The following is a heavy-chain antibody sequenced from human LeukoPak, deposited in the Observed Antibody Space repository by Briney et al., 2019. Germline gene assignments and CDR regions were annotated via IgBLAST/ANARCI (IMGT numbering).Heavy chain of an antibody. D-gene: IGHD3-22*01. CDR3: ARGPPDYDSSGYYTYYYYYYGMDV. V-gene: IGHV4-39*07. CDR1: GGSISSGGYY. J-gene: IGHJ6*02. CDR2: INHSGST. Sequence: SETLSLTCTVSGGSISSGGYYWSWIRQPPGKGLEWIGEINHSGSTNYNPSLKSRVTISVDTSKNQFSLKLSSVTAADTAVYYCARGPPDYDSSGYYTYYYYYYGMDVWGQGTTVTVSS.